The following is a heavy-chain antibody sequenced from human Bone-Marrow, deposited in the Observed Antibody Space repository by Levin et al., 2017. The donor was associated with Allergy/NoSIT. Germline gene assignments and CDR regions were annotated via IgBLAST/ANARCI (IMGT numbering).Heavy chain of an antibody. D-gene: IGHD6-19*01. Sequence: ASVKVSCKGSGYSFSNYWIGWVRQMPGKGLEWMGIIYPGDSDTRYSPSFQGQVTISADKSINTAFLQWSSLKASDTAMYYCAKQGGSGWADAFDIWGQGTMVSVSS. J-gene: IGHJ3*02. CDR2: IYPGDSDT. V-gene: IGHV5-51*01. CDR1: GYSFSNYW. CDR3: AKQGGSGWADAFDI.